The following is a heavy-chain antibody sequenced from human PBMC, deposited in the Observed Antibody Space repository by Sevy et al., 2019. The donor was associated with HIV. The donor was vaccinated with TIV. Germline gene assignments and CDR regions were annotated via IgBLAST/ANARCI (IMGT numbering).Heavy chain of an antibody. J-gene: IGHJ6*02. D-gene: IGHD2-2*01. CDR2: ISAYNGNT. V-gene: IGHV1-18*01. CDR1: GYTFTSYG. Sequence: ASVKVSCKASGYTFTSYGISWVRQALGQGLEWMGWISAYNGNTNYAQKLQGRVTMTTDTSTSTAYMELRSLRSDDTAVYYCAREVGYCISTSCYPNYYYGMDVWGQGTTVTVSS. CDR3: AREVGYCISTSCYPNYYYGMDV.